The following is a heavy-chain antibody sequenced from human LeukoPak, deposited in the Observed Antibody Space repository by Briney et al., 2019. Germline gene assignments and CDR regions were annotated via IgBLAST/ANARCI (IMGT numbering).Heavy chain of an antibody. CDR3: ARSGVDIVAHDY. Sequence: TSETLSLTCAVSGGSISSGGYSWSWIRQPPGKGLEWIGYIYHSGSTYYNPSLKSRVTISVDTSKNQFSLKLSSVTAADTAVYYCARSGVDIVAHDYWGQGTLVTVSS. D-gene: IGHD5-12*01. V-gene: IGHV4-30-2*02. CDR2: IYHSGST. J-gene: IGHJ4*02. CDR1: GGSISSGGYS.